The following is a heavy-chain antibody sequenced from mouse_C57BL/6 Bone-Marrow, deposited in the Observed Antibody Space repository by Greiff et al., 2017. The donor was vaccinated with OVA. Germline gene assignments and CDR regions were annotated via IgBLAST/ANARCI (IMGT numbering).Heavy chain of an antibody. J-gene: IGHJ1*03. D-gene: IGHD1-1*01. V-gene: IGHV5-12*01. CDR1: GFTFSDYY. Sequence: EVKVEESGGGLVQPGGSLKLSCAASGFTFSDYYMYWVRQTPEKRLEWVAYISNGGGSTYYPDTVKGRFTISRDNAKNTLYLQMSRLKSEDTAMYYCAREGVTTVVPWYFDVWGTGTTVTVSS. CDR3: AREGVTTVVPWYFDV. CDR2: ISNGGGST.